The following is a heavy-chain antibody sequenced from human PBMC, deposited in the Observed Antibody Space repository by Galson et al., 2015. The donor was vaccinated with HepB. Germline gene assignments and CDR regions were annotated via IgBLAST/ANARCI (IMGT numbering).Heavy chain of an antibody. J-gene: IGHJ4*02. D-gene: IGHD3-10*01. CDR1: GFTFSSYG. Sequence: SLRLSCAASGFTFSSYGMHWVRQAPGKGLEWVAVISYDGSNKYYADSVKGRFTISRDNSKNTLYLQMNSLRAEDTAVYYCAKALRVPGVYGDYWGQGTLVTISS. CDR3: AKALRVPGVYGDY. CDR2: ISYDGSNK. V-gene: IGHV3-30*18.